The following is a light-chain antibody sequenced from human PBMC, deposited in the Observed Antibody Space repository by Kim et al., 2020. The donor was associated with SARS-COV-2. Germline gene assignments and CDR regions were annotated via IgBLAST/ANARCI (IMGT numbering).Light chain of an antibody. V-gene: IGKV1-5*03. CDR2: KAS. CDR1: QRINSW. CDR3: QQYNTYAWT. J-gene: IGKJ1*01. Sequence: DIQMTQFPSTLSSSVGDRVTITCRVSQRINSWLAWFQQKPGKAPKLLIYKASSLQSGVPSRFSRSGSGTEFTLTISSLQPDDFATYYCQQYNTYAWTFGQGT.